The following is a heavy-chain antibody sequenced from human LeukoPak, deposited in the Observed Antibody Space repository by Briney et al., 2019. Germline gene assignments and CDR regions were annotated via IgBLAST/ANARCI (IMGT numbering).Heavy chain of an antibody. Sequence: SETLSLTCSVSGGSVTSDTYYWGWIRQPPGKGLEWIGSIHYSGKTYHNPSLNNRVTISVDTSKNQFSLNLNSVTAADTAVYYCERESGYCTRPGCYEGSFDSWGQGTLVTVSS. CDR2: IHYSGKT. V-gene: IGHV4-39*07. D-gene: IGHD2-2*03. CDR1: GGSVTSDTYY. J-gene: IGHJ5*01. CDR3: ERESGYCTRPGCYEGSFDS.